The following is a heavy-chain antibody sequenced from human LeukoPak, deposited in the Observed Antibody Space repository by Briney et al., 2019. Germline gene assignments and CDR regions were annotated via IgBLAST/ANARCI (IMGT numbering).Heavy chain of an antibody. CDR2: ISPSGGST. V-gene: IGHV1-46*01. Sequence: GASVKVSCKAFGYTFTSNYMHWVRQAPGQGPEWMGVISPSGGSTTYAQKFQGRVTLTRDMSTSTDYLELSSLRSEGTAVYYCARDRGQQLETNFDYWGQGTLVTVSS. J-gene: IGHJ4*02. D-gene: IGHD6-13*01. CDR3: ARDRGQQLETNFDY. CDR1: GYTFTSNY.